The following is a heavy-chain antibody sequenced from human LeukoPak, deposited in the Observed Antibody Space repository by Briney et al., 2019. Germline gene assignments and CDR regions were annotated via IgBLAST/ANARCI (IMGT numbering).Heavy chain of an antibody. CDR3: AKSPSWKHDSSGYVLFDY. J-gene: IGHJ4*02. CDR2: ISGSGSNT. V-gene: IGHV3-23*01. CDR1: GFTFSSYA. D-gene: IGHD3-22*01. Sequence: PGGSLRLSCAASGFTFSSYAMSWVRQAPGKGLEWVSGISGSGSNTYHADSVKDRFTISRDNYKNTLYVEMNTLRAEDTAVYYCAKSPSWKHDSSGYVLFDYWGPGTLVTVSS.